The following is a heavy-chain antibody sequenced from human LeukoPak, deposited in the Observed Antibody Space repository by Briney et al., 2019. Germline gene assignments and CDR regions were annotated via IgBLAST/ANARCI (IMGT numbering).Heavy chain of an antibody. J-gene: IGHJ5*02. CDR1: GFTFSSYA. D-gene: IGHD2-2*01. V-gene: IGHV3-7*01. Sequence: PGGSLRLSCAASGFTFSSYAMHWVRQAPGKGLEWVANIKQDGNEKYYVDSVKGRFTISRDNAKNSLYLQMNSLRAEDTAVYYCARRVPAAIVLVSSWFDPWGQGTLVTVSS. CDR3: ARRVPAAIVLVSSWFDP. CDR2: IKQDGNEK.